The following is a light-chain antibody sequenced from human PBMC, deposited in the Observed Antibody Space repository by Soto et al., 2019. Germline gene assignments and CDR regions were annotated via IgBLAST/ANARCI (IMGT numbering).Light chain of an antibody. CDR3: CSSTTTSTLV. Sequence: QSALTQPASVSGSPGQSIAISCTGTSSDAGGYNYVSWYQQHPGKAPKLMLYEVSNRPSGVSSRFSGSKSGSTASLTISGLQAEDEGDYYCCSSTTTSTLVFGTGTKVTVL. J-gene: IGLJ1*01. V-gene: IGLV2-14*03. CDR1: SSDAGGYNY. CDR2: EVS.